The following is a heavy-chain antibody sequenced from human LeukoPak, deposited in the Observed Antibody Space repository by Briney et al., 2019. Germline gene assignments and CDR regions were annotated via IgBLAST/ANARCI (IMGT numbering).Heavy chain of an antibody. V-gene: IGHV1-2*02. CDR3: VRQHWPDKFVDF. Sequence: GASVKVSCKASGYTFTGYYMHWVRQAPEQGLEWLGWIDPNSAGTNTNYAQKFQDRVTFTKDASVSTAYMELSRLTTDDTAVYYCVRQHWPDKFVDFWGQGTLVTVSS. J-gene: IGHJ4*02. CDR1: GYTFTGYY. D-gene: IGHD1-1*01. CDR2: IDPNSAGTNT.